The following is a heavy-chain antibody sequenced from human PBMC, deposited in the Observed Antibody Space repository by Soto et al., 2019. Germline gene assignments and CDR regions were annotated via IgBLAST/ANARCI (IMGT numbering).Heavy chain of an antibody. CDR2: ISGSGGTA. J-gene: IGHJ4*02. Sequence: GGSLRLSCAASGFTFSSYAMSWVRQAPGKGLQWVSAISGSGGTAYYADSVMGRFTISRDNSKNTLYLQMNSLRAEDTAVYYCARRGGSSYSYYVDYWGQGARVTVSS. CDR3: ARRGGSSYSYYVDY. CDR1: GFTFSSYA. D-gene: IGHD2-15*01. V-gene: IGHV3-23*01.